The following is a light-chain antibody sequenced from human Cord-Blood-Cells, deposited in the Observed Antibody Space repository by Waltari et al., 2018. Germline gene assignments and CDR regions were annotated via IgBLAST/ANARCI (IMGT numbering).Light chain of an antibody. J-gene: IGLJ1*01. Sequence: AVLTHPPSVSGAPGQRVTISSTGSSSNIGAGYDVHWYQQLPGTAPKPLIYGNSNRPSGVPDRFSGSKSGTSASLAITGLQAEDEADYYCQSYDSSLSGYVFGTGTKVTVL. CDR1: SSNIGAGYD. CDR3: QSYDSSLSGYV. V-gene: IGLV1-40*01. CDR2: GNS.